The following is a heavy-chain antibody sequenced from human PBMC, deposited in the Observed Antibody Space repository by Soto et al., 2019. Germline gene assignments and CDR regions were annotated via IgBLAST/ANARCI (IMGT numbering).Heavy chain of an antibody. V-gene: IGHV4-61*01. D-gene: IGHD3-3*01. CDR3: ARVELYYYYYYYMDV. J-gene: IGHJ6*03. CDR1: GGSISSSSYY. Sequence: SETLSLTCTVSGGSISSSSYYWSWIRQPPGKGLEWIGYIYYSGSTNYNPSLKSRVTISVDTSKNQFSLKLSSVTAADTAVYYCARVELYYYYYYYMDVWGKGTTVTVSS. CDR2: IYYSGST.